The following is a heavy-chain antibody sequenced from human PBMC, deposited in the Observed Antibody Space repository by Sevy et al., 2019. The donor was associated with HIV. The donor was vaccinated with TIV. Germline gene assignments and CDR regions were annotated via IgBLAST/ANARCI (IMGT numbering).Heavy chain of an antibody. V-gene: IGHV3-43*01. CDR3: AKDITLTGEYSSGWDH. CDR2: ISWDGGST. CDR1: GFTFDDYT. J-gene: IGHJ4*02. Sequence: GGALRLSCAASGFTFDDYTMHWVRQAPGKGLEWVSLISWDGGSTYYADSVKGRFTISRDNSKNSLYLQMNSLRTEDTAMYYCAKDITLTGEYSSGWDHWGQGPLVTVSS. D-gene: IGHD6-19*01.